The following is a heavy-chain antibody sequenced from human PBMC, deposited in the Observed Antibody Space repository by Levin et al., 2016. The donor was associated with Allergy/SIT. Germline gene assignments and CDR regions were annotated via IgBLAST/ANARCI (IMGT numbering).Heavy chain of an antibody. Sequence: GGSLRLSCVASGFTFSDYYMTWIRQAPGKGLEWISYISSSSSHTNYAEKLQGRVTMTTDTSSNTAYMDLRSLRSDDTAVYYCARDVKWQWLVPRIFDFWGQGTLVTVSS. D-gene: IGHD6-19*01. CDR1: GFTFSDYY. CDR2: ISSSSSHT. J-gene: IGHJ4*02. CDR3: ARDVKWQWLVPRIFDF. V-gene: IGHV3-11*05.